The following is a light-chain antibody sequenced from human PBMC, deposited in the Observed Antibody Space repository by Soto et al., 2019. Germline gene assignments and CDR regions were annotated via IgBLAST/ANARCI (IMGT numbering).Light chain of an antibody. CDR2: RNN. CDR3: AAWDDSLSGVV. Sequence: QSVLTQPPSASGTPGQRVTISCSGSSFNSGSNYVYWYLQVPGTAPKLLIYRNNQRPSGVPDRFSGSKSGTSASLAISGLRSEDEADYYCAAWDDSLSGVVFGGGTKLTVL. CDR1: SFNSGSNY. V-gene: IGLV1-47*01. J-gene: IGLJ2*01.